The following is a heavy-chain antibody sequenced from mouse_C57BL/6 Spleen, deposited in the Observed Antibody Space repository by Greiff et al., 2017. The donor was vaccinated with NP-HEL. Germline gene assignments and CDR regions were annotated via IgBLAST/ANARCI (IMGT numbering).Heavy chain of an antibody. J-gene: IGHJ4*01. D-gene: IGHD2-1*01. CDR1: GYTFTEYT. Sequence: VQLQQSGAELVKPGASVKLSCKASGYTFTEYTIHWVKQRSGQGPEWIGWFYPGSGSIKYNEKFKDKATLTADKSSSTVYMELSRLTSEDSAVYFCARHESPYGNYVGAMDYWGQGTSVTVSS. V-gene: IGHV1-62-2*01. CDR2: FYPGSGSI. CDR3: ARHESPYGNYVGAMDY.